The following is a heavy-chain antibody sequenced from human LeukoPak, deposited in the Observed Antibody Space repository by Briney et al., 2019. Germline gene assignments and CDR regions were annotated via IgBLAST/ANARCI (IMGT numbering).Heavy chain of an antibody. J-gene: IGHJ4*02. V-gene: IGHV5-51*01. CDR1: GYRFSNYW. D-gene: IGHD3/OR15-3a*01. CDR3: ARHFGTGTPFDF. Sequence: GESLKLSCQGSGYRFSNYWIAWVRQVPGKGLEWMGVTGASDTRYSPSFEGQVTMAVDKSINTAYLQWSSLKASDTAIYYCARHFGTGTPFDFWGQGTLVTVSS. CDR2: TGASDT.